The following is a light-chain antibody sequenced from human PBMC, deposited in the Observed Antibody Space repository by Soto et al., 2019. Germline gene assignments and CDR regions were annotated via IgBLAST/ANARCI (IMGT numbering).Light chain of an antibody. V-gene: IGLV1-44*01. CDR3: AAWDDSLNGPV. CDR1: SSNIGSNT. J-gene: IGLJ2*01. CDR2: SNN. Sequence: QAVVTQPPSASGTPGQRVTISCSGSSSNIGSNTVNWYQQLPGTAPKLLIYSNNQLPSGVPDRFSGSKSGTSASLAISGLQSEDEADYYCAAWDDSLNGPVFGGGTKVTVL.